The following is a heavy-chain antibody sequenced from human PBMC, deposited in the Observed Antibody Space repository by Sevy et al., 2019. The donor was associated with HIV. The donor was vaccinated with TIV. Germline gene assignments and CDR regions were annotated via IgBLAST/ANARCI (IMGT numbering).Heavy chain of an antibody. CDR1: GYTFTGYY. D-gene: IGHD2-8*01. CDR2: INPNSVGT. CDR3: ARSDGSCNNGASYITGSYGLDF. V-gene: IGHV1-2*02. J-gene: IGHJ6*02. Sequence: ASVKVSCKASGYTFTGYYMHWVRQAPGQGLEWMGWINPNSVGTNYAQKFQGRVTMTRDTSISTAYTELSRLRSDDTAVYYCARSDGSCNNGASYITGSYGLDFWGQGTTVTVSS.